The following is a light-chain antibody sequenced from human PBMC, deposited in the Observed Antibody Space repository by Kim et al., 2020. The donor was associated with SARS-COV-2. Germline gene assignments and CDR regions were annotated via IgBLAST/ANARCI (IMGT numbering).Light chain of an antibody. Sequence: QSITISCSGTSSDVGAYTHVSWYQQHPGKAPKLLISGVTRRPSGVPDRFSGFKSGNTASLTISDLRAEDEADYYCCSFAGAYIWVFGGGTKVTVL. CDR2: GVT. CDR3: CSFAGAYIWV. J-gene: IGLJ3*02. CDR1: SSDVGAYTH. V-gene: IGLV2-11*03.